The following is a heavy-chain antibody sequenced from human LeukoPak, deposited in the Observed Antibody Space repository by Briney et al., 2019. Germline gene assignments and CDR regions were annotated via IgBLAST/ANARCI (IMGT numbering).Heavy chain of an antibody. CDR2: ISSGGGAS. V-gene: IGHV3-23*01. CDR1: GFTFSSYS. CDR3: AKDSSSSPYYFDY. Sequence: PGGSLRLSCAASGFTFSSYSMNWVRQAPGKGLEWVSSISSGGGASYFADSVQGRFTISRDNSKNTLYMQMNSLRAEDTAVYYCAKDSSSSPYYFDYWGQGTLVTVSS. J-gene: IGHJ4*02. D-gene: IGHD6-6*01.